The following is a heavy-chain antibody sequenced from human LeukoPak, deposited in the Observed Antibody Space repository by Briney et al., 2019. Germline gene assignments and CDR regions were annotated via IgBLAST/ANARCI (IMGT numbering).Heavy chain of an antibody. D-gene: IGHD4-17*01. V-gene: IGHV1-18*01. CDR1: GYTFTSYG. J-gene: IGHJ5*02. Sequence: ASVKVSFKASGYTFTSYGISWVRQAPGQGLEWMGWISAYNGNTNYAQKLQGRDTMTTDTSTSTANMELRSLRSDDTAVYYCARQKMASISYGSWFDPWGQGTLVTVSS. CDR3: ARQKMASISYGSWFDP. CDR2: ISAYNGNT.